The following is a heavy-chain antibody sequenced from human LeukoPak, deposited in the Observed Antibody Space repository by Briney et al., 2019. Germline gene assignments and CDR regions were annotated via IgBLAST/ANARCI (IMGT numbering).Heavy chain of an antibody. D-gene: IGHD6-13*01. CDR2: IWYDGSNK. V-gene: IGHV3-33*01. CDR3: ARGSGRGYLDVDY. J-gene: IGHJ4*02. CDR1: GFTFSSYG. Sequence: GRSLRLSCAASGFTFSSYGMHWVRQAPGKGLEWVAVIWYDGSNKYYADSVKGRFTISRDNSKNTLYLQMNSPRAEDTAVYNCARGSGRGYLDVDYRGQGNLCTVSS.